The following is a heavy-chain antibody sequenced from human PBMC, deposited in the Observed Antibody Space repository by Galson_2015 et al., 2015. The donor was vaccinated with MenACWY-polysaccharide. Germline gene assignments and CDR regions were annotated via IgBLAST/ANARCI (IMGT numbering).Heavy chain of an antibody. J-gene: IGHJ5*02. V-gene: IGHV3-23*01. D-gene: IGHD1-26*01. CDR2: ITDSGSST. Sequence: SLRLSCAVSGFTFSSYVMSWVRQAPGRGLEWVSSITDSGSSTYYVDSVKGRFTISRDNSKNTLFLQMNSLGADDTAVYYCAKGGREVDNWLDPWGQGALVTVSS. CDR1: GFTFSSYV. CDR3: AKGGREVDNWLDP.